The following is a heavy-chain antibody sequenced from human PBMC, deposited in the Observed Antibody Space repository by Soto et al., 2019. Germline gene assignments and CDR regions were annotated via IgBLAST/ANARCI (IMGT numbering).Heavy chain of an antibody. D-gene: IGHD1-7*01. Sequence: SEALSLTCTVSGGSINYSYWTWIRQPPGKGLEWIGYISYTGSANYNASLKSRLTISVDTSKNQFSLKLSSVTAADTALYYCARVNYCDYYYGMDVWGQGTTVTVSS. J-gene: IGHJ6*02. CDR2: ISYTGSA. CDR3: ARVNYCDYYYGMDV. CDR1: GGSINYSY. V-gene: IGHV4-59*01.